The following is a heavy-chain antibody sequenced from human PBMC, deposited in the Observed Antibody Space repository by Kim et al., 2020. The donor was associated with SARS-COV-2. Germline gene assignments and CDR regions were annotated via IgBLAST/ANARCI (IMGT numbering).Heavy chain of an antibody. CDR3: ARVPEWELRGYFDL. V-gene: IGHV3-30*01. Sequence: DSVKGRFTISRDNSENTLYLQMNSLRAEDTAVYYCARVPEWELRGYFDLWGRGTLVTVSS. D-gene: IGHD1-26*01. J-gene: IGHJ2*01.